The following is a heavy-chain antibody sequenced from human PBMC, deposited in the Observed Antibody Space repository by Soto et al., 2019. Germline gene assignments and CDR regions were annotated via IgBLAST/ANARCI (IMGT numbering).Heavy chain of an antibody. D-gene: IGHD1-1*01. CDR2: VNPSSGGT. Sequence: APVNVDRKASGYAFISYYMRRLRLAPGHGLELMGWVNPSSGGTMFAQKFQGRVTMTREKSISTVYMELTSLSSDDTAVYHSARGSNWNTKCFEPWRQGTLVTVSS. V-gene: IGHV1-2*02. J-gene: IGHJ5*02. CDR1: GYAFISYY. CDR3: ARGSNWNTKCFEP.